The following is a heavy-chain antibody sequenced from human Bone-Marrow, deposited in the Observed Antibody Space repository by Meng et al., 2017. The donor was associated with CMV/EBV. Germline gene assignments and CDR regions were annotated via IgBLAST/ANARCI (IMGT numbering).Heavy chain of an antibody. Sequence: SQTLSLTCAVYGGSFSGYYWSWIRQPPGKGLEWIGEINHSGSTNYNPSLKSRVTMSLDTSKNQFSLKLNSVTAADTAVYYCARDYSSSSKGMDVWGQGTTVTVSS. CDR2: INHSGST. CDR3: ARDYSSSSKGMDV. CDR1: GGSFSGYY. J-gene: IGHJ6*02. D-gene: IGHD6-6*01. V-gene: IGHV4-34*09.